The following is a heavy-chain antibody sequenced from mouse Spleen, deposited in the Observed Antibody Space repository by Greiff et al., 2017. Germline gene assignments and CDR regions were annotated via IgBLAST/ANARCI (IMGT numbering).Heavy chain of an antibody. J-gene: IGHJ2*01. CDR1: GYTFTSYW. V-gene: IGHV1-7*01. CDR3: ARRAYYGNSYFDY. CDR2: INPSTGYT. D-gene: IGHD2-10*01. Sequence: QVQLKASGAELAKPGASVKMSCKASGYTFTSYWMHWVKQRPGQGLEWIGYINPSTGYTEYNQKFKEKATLTADKSSSTAYMQLSSLTSEDSAVYYCARRAYYGNSYFDYWGQGTTLTVSS.